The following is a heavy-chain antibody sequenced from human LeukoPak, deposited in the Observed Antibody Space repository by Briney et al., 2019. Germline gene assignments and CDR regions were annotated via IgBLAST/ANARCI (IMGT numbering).Heavy chain of an antibody. Sequence: TSETLSLTCTVSGGSISSYYWSWIRQPPGKGLEWIGYIYYSGSTNYNPSLKSRVTISVDTSKNQFSLKLSSVTAADTAVYYCARQSGWYSGSYLFDYWGQGTLVTVSS. CDR2: IYYSGST. V-gene: IGHV4-59*08. D-gene: IGHD1-26*01. CDR3: ARQSGWYSGSYLFDY. CDR1: GGSISSYY. J-gene: IGHJ4*02.